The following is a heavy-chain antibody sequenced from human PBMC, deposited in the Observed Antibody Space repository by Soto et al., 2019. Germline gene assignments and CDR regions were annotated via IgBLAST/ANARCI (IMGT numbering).Heavy chain of an antibody. V-gene: IGHV4-4*02. CDR3: ARGRRGTGWTLGDYYYGMDV. J-gene: IGHJ6*02. CDR1: GGSISSSNW. D-gene: IGHD6-19*01. CDR2: IDYSGTT. Sequence: SETLSLACAVSGGSISSSNWWSWVRQPPGKGLEWIGEIDYSGTTKYNPSLKSRVTISIDASKNQFSLNLSSVTAADTAIYFCARGRRGTGWTLGDYYYGMDVWGQGTTVTVSS.